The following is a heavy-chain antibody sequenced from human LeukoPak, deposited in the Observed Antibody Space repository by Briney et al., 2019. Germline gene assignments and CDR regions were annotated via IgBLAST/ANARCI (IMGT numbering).Heavy chain of an antibody. CDR1: GYTFTSYG. Sequence: ASVKVSCKASGYTFTSYGISWVRQAPGQGLEWMGWISTYNGNTNYAQKLQGRVTMTTDTSTSTAYMELRSLRSDDTAVYYCARGKVTDFWSGYFYYYYYMDVWGKGTTVTVSS. CDR2: ISTYNGNT. V-gene: IGHV1-18*01. CDR3: ARGKVTDFWSGYFYYYYYMDV. J-gene: IGHJ6*03. D-gene: IGHD3-3*01.